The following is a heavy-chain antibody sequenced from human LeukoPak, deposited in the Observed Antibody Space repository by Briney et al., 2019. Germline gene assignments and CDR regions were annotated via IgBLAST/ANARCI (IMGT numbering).Heavy chain of an antibody. CDR1: GFTFSSYA. Sequence: PGGSLRLSCAASGFTFSSYAMSWVRQAPGKGLEWVSAISGSGGSTYYADSVKGRFPISRDNSKNTLYLQMNSLRAEDTAVYYCAKDRWYYYDSSGYPLDAFDIWGQGTMVTVSS. J-gene: IGHJ3*02. D-gene: IGHD3-22*01. CDR3: AKDRWYYYDSSGYPLDAFDI. V-gene: IGHV3-23*01. CDR2: ISGSGGST.